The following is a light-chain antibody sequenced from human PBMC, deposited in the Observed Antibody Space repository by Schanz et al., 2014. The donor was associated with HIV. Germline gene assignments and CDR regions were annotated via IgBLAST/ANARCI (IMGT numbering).Light chain of an antibody. Sequence: DIQVTQSPSSLSASVGDRVTITCRASQGMSNDLAWYQQKPGKVPKLLSYAASTLQSGVPSRFSGSGSGTDFTLTISSLQPEDVATYYCQKYSTVPPTFGQGTKVEIK. J-gene: IGKJ1*01. CDR3: QKYSTVPPT. V-gene: IGKV1-27*01. CDR1: QGMSND. CDR2: AAS.